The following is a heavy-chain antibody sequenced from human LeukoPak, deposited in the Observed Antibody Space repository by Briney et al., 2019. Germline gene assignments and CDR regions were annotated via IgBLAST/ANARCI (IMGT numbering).Heavy chain of an antibody. J-gene: IGHJ4*02. V-gene: IGHV3-33*01. CDR1: GFTFSNYD. D-gene: IGHD1-20*01. CDR2: IRYDGTTK. CDR3: ARDHNPYYFDS. Sequence: GGSLRLSCAASGFTFSNYDMHWVRQAPGKGLEWVAVIRYDGTTKFYGASVEGRFTISRDNSKNTLYLQMNSLRVEDTAVYYCARDHNPYYFDSWGQGTLVTVSS.